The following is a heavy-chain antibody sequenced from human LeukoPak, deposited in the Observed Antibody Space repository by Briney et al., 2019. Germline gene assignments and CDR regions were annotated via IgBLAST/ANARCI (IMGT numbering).Heavy chain of an antibody. CDR3: AKSSDYYDSSRFDY. Sequence: GGSLRLPCAASGFTFSSYAMSWVRQAPGKGLEWVSAISGSGGSTYYADSVKGLFTISRDNSKNTLYLQMNSLRAEDTAVYYCAKSSDYYDSSRFDYWGQGTLVTVSS. V-gene: IGHV3-23*01. J-gene: IGHJ4*02. CDR2: ISGSGGST. D-gene: IGHD3-22*01. CDR1: GFTFSSYA.